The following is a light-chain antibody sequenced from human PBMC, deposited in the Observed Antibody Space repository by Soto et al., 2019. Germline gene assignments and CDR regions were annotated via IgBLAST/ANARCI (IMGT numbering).Light chain of an antibody. CDR3: QQYGSSPVT. J-gene: IGKJ5*01. CDR1: QSVTSNY. CDR2: GAS. Sequence: EIVLTQSPGTLSLSPGERATLSCRASQSVTSNYLAWYQQKPGQAPRLLIFGASIRATGIPDRFSGSGSGTDFTLTISRLEPEDFAVYYCQQYGSSPVTFGQGTRLEIK. V-gene: IGKV3-20*01.